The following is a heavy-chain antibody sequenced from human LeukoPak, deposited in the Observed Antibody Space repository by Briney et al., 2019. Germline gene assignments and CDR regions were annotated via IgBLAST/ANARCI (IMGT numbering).Heavy chain of an antibody. J-gene: IGHJ3*02. Sequence: PSETLSLTCTVSGGSISSSSYYWGWIRQPPGKGLEWIGSIYYSGSTYYNPSLKSRVTISVDTSKNHLSLKLSSVTAADTAVYYCARHRDGYNLDAFDIWGQGTMVTVSS. CDR2: IYYSGST. CDR1: GGSISSSSYY. CDR3: ARHRDGYNLDAFDI. V-gene: IGHV4-39*01. D-gene: IGHD5-24*01.